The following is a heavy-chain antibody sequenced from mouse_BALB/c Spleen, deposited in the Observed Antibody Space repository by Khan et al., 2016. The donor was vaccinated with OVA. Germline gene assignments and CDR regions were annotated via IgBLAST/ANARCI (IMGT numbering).Heavy chain of an antibody. CDR1: GSTFNTFA. CDR3: YYYGSNFAY. Sequence: EVQLVESGGGLVQPKGSLKLSCAASGSTFNTFAMNWVRQAPGKGLEWVARIRTKSNNYATYYADSVKDRFTISRDDSQSMLYLKMNNLKTEDTAICYCYYYGSNFAYWGQGTLVTVSA. V-gene: IGHV10-1*02. J-gene: IGHJ3*01. CDR2: IRTKSNNYAT. D-gene: IGHD1-1*01.